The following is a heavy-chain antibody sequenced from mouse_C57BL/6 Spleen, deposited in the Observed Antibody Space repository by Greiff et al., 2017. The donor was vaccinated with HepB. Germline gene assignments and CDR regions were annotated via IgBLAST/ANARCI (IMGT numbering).Heavy chain of an antibody. CDR1: GFTFSSYG. D-gene: IGHD3-3*01. CDR3: ARHGDSRDYFDY. J-gene: IGHJ2*01. V-gene: IGHV5-6*01. Sequence: EVKVVESGGDLVKPGGSLKLSCAASGFTFSSYGMSWVRQTPDKRLEWVATISSGGSYTYYPDSVKGRFTISRDNAKNTLYLQMSSLKSEDTAMYYCARHGDSRDYFDYWGQGTTLTVSS. CDR2: ISSGGSYT.